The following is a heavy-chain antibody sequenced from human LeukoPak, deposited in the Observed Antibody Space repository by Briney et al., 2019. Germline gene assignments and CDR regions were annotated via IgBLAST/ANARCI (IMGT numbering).Heavy chain of an antibody. CDR3: ARGLLPSLWFGANWFDP. Sequence: SETLSLTCAVYGGSFSGYYWSWIRQPPGRGLEWIGEINHSGSTNYNPSLKSRATISVDTSKNQFSLKLSSVTAADTAVYYCARGLLPSLWFGANWFDPWGQGTLVTVSS. CDR2: INHSGST. V-gene: IGHV4-34*01. J-gene: IGHJ5*02. CDR1: GGSFSGYY. D-gene: IGHD3-10*01.